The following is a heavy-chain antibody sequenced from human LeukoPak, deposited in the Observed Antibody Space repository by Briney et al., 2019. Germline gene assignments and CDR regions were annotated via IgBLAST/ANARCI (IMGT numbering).Heavy chain of an antibody. V-gene: IGHV1-2*02. Sequence: EASVKVSCKTSKNMFTGYFMHWVRQAPGQGLEWIGWINPNSGGTLFARRFQGRVTMTRDTSIGATYMELSRLTSDDTALYYRAAQCNDDFCYKRDYMDVWSKGTMVIVSS. CDR1: KNMFTGYF. CDR3: AAQCNDDFCYKRDYMDV. D-gene: IGHD2-2*02. J-gene: IGHJ6*03. CDR2: INPNSGGT.